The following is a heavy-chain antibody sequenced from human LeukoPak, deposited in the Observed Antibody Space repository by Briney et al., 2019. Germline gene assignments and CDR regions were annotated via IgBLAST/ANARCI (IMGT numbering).Heavy chain of an antibody. D-gene: IGHD4-17*01. CDR1: GGTFSSYA. CDR2: IIPIFGTA. Sequence: SVKVSCKASGGTFSSYAISWVRQAPGQGLEWMGGIIPIFGTANYAQKFQGRVTITADESTSTAYMELSRLSSDDTAVYYCARGRLTTVTTLFGYWGQGTLVTVSS. V-gene: IGHV1-69*13. J-gene: IGHJ4*02. CDR3: ARGRLTTVTTLFGY.